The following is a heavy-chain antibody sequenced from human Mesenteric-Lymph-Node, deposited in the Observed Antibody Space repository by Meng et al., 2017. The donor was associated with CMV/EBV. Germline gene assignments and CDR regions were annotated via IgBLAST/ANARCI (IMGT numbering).Heavy chain of an antibody. V-gene: IGHV4-61*01. CDR3: ARRRGMDV. J-gene: IGHJ6*02. CDR2: IYNSGGT. Sequence: SETLSLTCTVPGGSGTSGSYYWTWIRQPPGKGLEWIGYIYNSGGTNYNPSLKSRVTISVDTSKNQFSLKLSSVTAADTAVYYCARRRGMDVWGQGTTVTVSS. CDR1: GGSGTSGSYY.